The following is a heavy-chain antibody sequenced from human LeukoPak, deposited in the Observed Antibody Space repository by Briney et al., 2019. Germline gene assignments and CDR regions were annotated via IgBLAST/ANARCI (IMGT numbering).Heavy chain of an antibody. CDR2: ISYSGST. V-gene: IGHV4-39*01. CDR1: GGSISSGSYY. Sequence: PSETLSLTCTDSGGSISSGSYYWGWIRQPPGKGLEWIGRISYSGSTYYNPSLKSRVTISVDTSKNQFSLKLNSVTAADTAVYYCARHYPNLDWYFDLWGRGTLVTVSS. CDR3: ARHYPNLDWYFDL. J-gene: IGHJ2*01.